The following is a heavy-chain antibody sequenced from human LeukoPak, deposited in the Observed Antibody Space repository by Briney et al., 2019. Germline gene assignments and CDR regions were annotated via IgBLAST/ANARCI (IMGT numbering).Heavy chain of an antibody. CDR1: GFTSSLYA. J-gene: IGHJ4*02. D-gene: IGHD2-2*01. V-gene: IGHV3-21*05. Sequence: NPGGSLRLSCAASGFTSSLYAMNWVRQAPGKGLEWVSYINDDSSDIHYAGSVRGRFTISRDDARKTLYLQLSSLRVEDTAVYYCARDTFQPGLIDSWGQGTRVTVSS. CDR3: ARDTFQPGLIDS. CDR2: INDDSSDI.